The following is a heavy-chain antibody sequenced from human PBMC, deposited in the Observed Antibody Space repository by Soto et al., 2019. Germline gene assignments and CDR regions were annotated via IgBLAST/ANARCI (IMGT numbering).Heavy chain of an antibody. CDR1: GYSFTSYW. V-gene: IGHV5-51*01. Sequence: XXSLKISYKGSGYSFTSYWIGWVLQMPGKGLEWMGIIYPGDSDTRYSPSFQGQVTISADKSISTAYLQWSSLKASDTAMYYCARGGRTYYDFWSGYSPWGKGTTVTVSS. CDR3: ARGGRTYYDFWSGYSP. CDR2: IYPGDSDT. J-gene: IGHJ6*04. D-gene: IGHD3-3*01.